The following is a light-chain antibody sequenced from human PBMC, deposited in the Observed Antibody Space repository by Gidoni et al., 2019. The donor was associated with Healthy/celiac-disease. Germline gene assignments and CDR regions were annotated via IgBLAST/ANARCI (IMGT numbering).Light chain of an antibody. CDR1: QSISSY. CDR3: QQSYSTPDT. J-gene: IGKJ2*01. V-gene: IGKV1-39*01. Sequence: DIQMTQCPSSLSASVGDRVTITCRASQSISSYLNCCQQKPGKAPKLMIYAASSLQSGVPSRFSGSGSGTYFTLTISSLKPEDFATYSCQQSYSTPDTFGQGTKLEIK. CDR2: AAS.